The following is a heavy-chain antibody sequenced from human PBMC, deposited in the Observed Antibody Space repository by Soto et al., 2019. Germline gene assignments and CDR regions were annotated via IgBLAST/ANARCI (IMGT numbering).Heavy chain of an antibody. V-gene: IGHV1-8*01. CDR1: GYTFTSYD. J-gene: IGHJ5*02. Sequence: ASVKVSCKASGYTFTSYDINWVRQATGQGLEWMGWMNPNSGNTGYAQKFQGRVTMTRNTSISTTYMELSSLRSEDAAVYYCARGRGGYRRNWFDPWGQGTLVTVSS. CDR2: MNPNSGNT. D-gene: IGHD6-13*01. CDR3: ARGRGGYRRNWFDP.